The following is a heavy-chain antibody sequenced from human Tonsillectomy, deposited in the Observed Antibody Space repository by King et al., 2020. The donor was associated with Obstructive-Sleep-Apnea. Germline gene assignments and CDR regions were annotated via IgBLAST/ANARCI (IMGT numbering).Heavy chain of an antibody. Sequence: QLVQSGAEVKKPGASVKVSCKASGYTFTGYSMHWGRQAPGQGLEWMGWINPHSGFTKYAQRFQGRVTMTRDTSISPAYMELSRLRSDDTAVYYCARDLDTVVVPAAGDYWGQGTLVTVSS. CDR1: GYTFTGYS. V-gene: IGHV1-2*02. CDR3: ARDLDTVVVPAAGDY. CDR2: INPHSGFT. D-gene: IGHD2-2*03. J-gene: IGHJ4*02.